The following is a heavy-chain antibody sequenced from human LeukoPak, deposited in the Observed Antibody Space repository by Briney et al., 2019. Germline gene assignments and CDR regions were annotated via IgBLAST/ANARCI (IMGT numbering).Heavy chain of an antibody. CDR3: ARAEVVPAATQPFSYYCYGMDV. CDR2: ISSSGSTI. CDR1: GFTFSSYE. Sequence: GGSLRLSCAASGFTFSSYEMNWVRQAPGKGLEWVSYISSSGSTIYYADSVKGRFTISRDNAKNSLYLQMNSLRAEDTAVYYCARAEVVPAATQPFSYYCYGMDVWGKGTTVTVSS. J-gene: IGHJ6*04. D-gene: IGHD2-2*01. V-gene: IGHV3-48*03.